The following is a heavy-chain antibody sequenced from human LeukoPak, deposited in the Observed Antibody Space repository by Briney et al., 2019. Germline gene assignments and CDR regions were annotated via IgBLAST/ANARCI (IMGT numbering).Heavy chain of an antibody. Sequence: GASVTVSCKASGYTFISHGISWVRQAPGQGLEWMGIIHPSGGSTSYAQKFQGRVTMTRDTSTSTVHMELSSLRSEDTAVYYCARAHLHYGDSIHDLDYWGQGTLVTVSS. CDR3: ARAHLHYGDSIHDLDY. CDR1: GYTFISHG. D-gene: IGHD4-17*01. CDR2: IHPSGGST. J-gene: IGHJ4*02. V-gene: IGHV1-46*01.